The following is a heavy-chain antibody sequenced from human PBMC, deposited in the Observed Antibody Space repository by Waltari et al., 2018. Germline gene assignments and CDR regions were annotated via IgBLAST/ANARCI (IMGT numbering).Heavy chain of an antibody. CDR3: ARGNTKYGMDV. CDR2: LYHAGNT. D-gene: IGHD3-10*01. J-gene: IGHJ6*02. CDR1: SSNVGRYY. V-gene: IGHV3-53*01. Sequence: EVQLVESGGHLIQPGGSLRLSCAASSSNVGRYYMSWVRQAPGKGLEWVSILYHAGNTYYADSVKGRFTFSRDNSKNTLYLQMNSLRAEDTAVYYCARGNTKYGMDVWGQGTTVTVSS.